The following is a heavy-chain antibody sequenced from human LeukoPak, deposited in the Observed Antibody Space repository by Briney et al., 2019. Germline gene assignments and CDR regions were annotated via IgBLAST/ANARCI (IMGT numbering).Heavy chain of an antibody. V-gene: IGHV1-69*06. Sequence: GASVKVSCKASGGIFSSYVISWVRQAPGQGLEWMGGVIPMFGTANYAQKFQGRVTITADKSTSTAYMELSSLRSEDTAVYYCARGPEGYYYYYYMDVWGKGTTVTVSS. CDR2: VIPMFGTA. CDR3: ARGPEGYYYYYYMDV. CDR1: GGIFSSYV. J-gene: IGHJ6*03.